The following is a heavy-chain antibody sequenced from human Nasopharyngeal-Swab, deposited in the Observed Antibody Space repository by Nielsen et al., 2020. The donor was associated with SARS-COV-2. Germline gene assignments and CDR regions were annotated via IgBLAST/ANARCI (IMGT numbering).Heavy chain of an antibody. CDR3: TRLGHCSGGSCYALGPDY. Sequence: GGSLRLSCKISGYSFTNYWIGWVRQMPGKGLEWMGIIYPGYSDTRYSPSFQGQVTISADKSISTTHLQWSSLQASDTAMYFCTRLGHCSGGSCYALGPDYWGQGTQVTVSS. CDR2: IYPGYSDT. D-gene: IGHD2-15*01. V-gene: IGHV5-51*01. CDR1: GYSFTNYW. J-gene: IGHJ4*02.